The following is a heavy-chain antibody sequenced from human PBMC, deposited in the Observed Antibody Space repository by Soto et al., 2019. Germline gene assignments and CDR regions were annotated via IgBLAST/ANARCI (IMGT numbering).Heavy chain of an antibody. CDR2: ISAYNGNT. J-gene: IGHJ6*02. CDR3: AGGYSGYENYYYYYGMDV. V-gene: IGHV1-18*01. D-gene: IGHD5-12*01. Sequence: QVQLVQSGAEVKHPGASVKVSCKATGYTFTSYGISWVRQAPGQGLEWMGWISAYNGNTNYAQKLQGRVTMTTDTSTSTAYMDLRSLRSDDTAVYYCAGGYSGYENYYYYYGMDVWGQGTTVTVSS. CDR1: GYTFTSYG.